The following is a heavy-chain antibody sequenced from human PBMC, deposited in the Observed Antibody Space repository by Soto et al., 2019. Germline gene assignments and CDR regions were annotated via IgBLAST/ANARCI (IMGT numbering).Heavy chain of an antibody. CDR2: IIPIFGTA. CDR1: GGTFISYA. V-gene: IGHV1-69*13. CDR3: ASSKYSSSSHDYYYGMDV. D-gene: IGHD6-6*01. J-gene: IGHJ6*02. Sequence: SVKVSCKASGGTFISYAISWVRQAPGQGLEWMGGIIPIFGTANYAQKFQGRVTITADESTSTAYMELSSLRSEDTAVYYCASSKYSSSSHDYYYGMDVWGQGTTVTVSS.